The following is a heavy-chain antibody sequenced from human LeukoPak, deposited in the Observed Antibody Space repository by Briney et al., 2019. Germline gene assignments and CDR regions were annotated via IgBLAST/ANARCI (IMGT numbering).Heavy chain of an antibody. CDR1: GYTFTGYY. CDR2: IKPDSGDT. J-gene: IGHJ6*03. V-gene: IGHV1-2*02. D-gene: IGHD3-9*01. Sequence: ASMKVSCKASGYTFTGYYMHWVRQAPGQGLEWMGWIKPDSGDTEYAQKFQGRVTMTRDTSTSTAYMELRRLRFDDTAVYYCARAYYDILTGYYEGGSYNYHYMDVWGKGTTVTVSS. CDR3: ARAYYDILTGYYEGGSYNYHYMDV.